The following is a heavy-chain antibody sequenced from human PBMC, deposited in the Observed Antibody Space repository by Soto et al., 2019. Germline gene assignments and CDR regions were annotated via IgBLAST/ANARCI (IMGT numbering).Heavy chain of an antibody. CDR2: IVVVSGST. D-gene: IGHD1-26*01. CDR1: VFDFGSFG. V-gene: IGHV1-58*02. CDR3: SADHPHMAMGWPV. Sequence: SVKVSCKASVFDFGSFGIQFLRQTRGRGLEWIGWIVVVSGSTNYARHFQGRVAISRDMSSSTAYLDLSDLKSDDTAVYFCSADHPHMAMGWPVWGQGTTVTAP. J-gene: IGHJ6*02.